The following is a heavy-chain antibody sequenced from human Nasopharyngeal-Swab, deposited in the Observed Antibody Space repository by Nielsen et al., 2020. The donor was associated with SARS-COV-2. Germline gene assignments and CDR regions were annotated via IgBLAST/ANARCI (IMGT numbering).Heavy chain of an antibody. J-gene: IGHJ6*03. CDR3: AKYCGDYPYYYYYMDV. Sequence: GESLKISCAASGFTFSSYAMSWVRQAPGKGLEWVSAISGSGGSTYYADSVKGRFTISRDNSKNTLYLQMNSLRAADTAVYYCAKYCGDYPYYYYYMDVWGKGTTVTVSS. CDR1: GFTFSSYA. CDR2: ISGSGGST. V-gene: IGHV3-23*01. D-gene: IGHD4-17*01.